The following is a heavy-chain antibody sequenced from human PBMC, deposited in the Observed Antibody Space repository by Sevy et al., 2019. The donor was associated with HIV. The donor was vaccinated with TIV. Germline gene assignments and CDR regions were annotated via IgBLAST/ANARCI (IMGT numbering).Heavy chain of an antibody. CDR2: ISSSGSTI. Sequence: GGSLRLSCAASGFTFSDYYMSWIRQAPGKGLEWVSYISSSGSTIYYADSVKGRFTISRDNAKNSLYLQMNSLRADDTAVYYCASAPTAIRDNYFDYWGQGTLVTVSS. CDR1: GFTFSDYY. V-gene: IGHV3-11*01. D-gene: IGHD5-18*01. J-gene: IGHJ4*02. CDR3: ASAPTAIRDNYFDY.